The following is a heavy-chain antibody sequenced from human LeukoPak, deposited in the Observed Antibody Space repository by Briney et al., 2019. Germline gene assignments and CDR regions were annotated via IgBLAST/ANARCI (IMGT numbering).Heavy chain of an antibody. Sequence: GGSLRLSCAASGFIFSSYGMNWVRQAPGKGLEWVSYISSTSSTIYYADSVKGRFTISRDNSKNTLYLQMNSLRAEDTAVYFCAKSNYGDFGWFDPWGQGTLVIVSS. J-gene: IGHJ5*02. CDR1: GFIFSSYG. V-gene: IGHV3-48*01. CDR3: AKSNYGDFGWFDP. CDR2: ISSTSSTI. D-gene: IGHD4-17*01.